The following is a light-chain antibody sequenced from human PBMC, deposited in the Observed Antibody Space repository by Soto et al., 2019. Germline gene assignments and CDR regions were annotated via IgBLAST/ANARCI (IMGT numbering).Light chain of an antibody. CDR3: QQYDTAPLT. V-gene: IGKV1-27*01. Sequence: DIQVPQSPSSLSASLGDRVSITCRASRDISNYLAWYQQKTGQVPRILISGESTLHSGVPSRFSGSGSGTDLTLTITRLQPEDIATYFCQQYDTAPLTFGGGTKVDIK. CDR2: GES. CDR1: RDISNY. J-gene: IGKJ4*01.